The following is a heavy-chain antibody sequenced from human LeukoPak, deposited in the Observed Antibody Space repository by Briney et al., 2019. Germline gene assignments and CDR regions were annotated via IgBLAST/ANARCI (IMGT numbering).Heavy chain of an antibody. CDR2: ISSSGSTI. Sequence: GGSLEHPRAASGFTFSRYEMNWVRQAPGKGLEWVSYISSSGSTIYYADSVQGRFNISRDNSKNSLYLQMNSLRADDTAVYYCAREPRYSCGLKGMDVSGTGNTVTVSS. J-gene: IGHJ6*01. CDR1: GFTFSRYE. V-gene: IGHV3-48*03. CDR3: AREPRYSCGLKGMDV. D-gene: IGHD5-18*01.